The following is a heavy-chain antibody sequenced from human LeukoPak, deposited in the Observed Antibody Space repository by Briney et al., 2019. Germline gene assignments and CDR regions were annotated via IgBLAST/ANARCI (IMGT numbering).Heavy chain of an antibody. D-gene: IGHD2-2*01. Sequence: PGGSLRLSCAASGFTFSSYSMSWVRQAPGKGLEWVSSISSSSSYIYYADSVKGRFTISRDNAKNSLYLQMNSLRAEDTAVYYCAREEGYCSSTSCPNWFDPWGQGTLVTVSS. J-gene: IGHJ5*02. V-gene: IGHV3-21*01. CDR1: GFTFSSYS. CDR2: ISSSSSYI. CDR3: AREEGYCSSTSCPNWFDP.